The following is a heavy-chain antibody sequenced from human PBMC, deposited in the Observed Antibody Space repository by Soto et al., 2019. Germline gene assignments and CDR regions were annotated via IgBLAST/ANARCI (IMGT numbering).Heavy chain of an antibody. CDR3: ARLGGAVAGTGGDY. J-gene: IGHJ4*02. CDR1: GGYISSYY. V-gene: IGHV4-59*08. CDR2: IYYSGST. Sequence: SETLSLTCTVSGGYISSYYWSWIRQPPGKGLEWIGYIYYSGSTNYNPSLKSRVTISVDTSKNQFSLKLSSVTAADTAVYYCARLGGAVAGTGGDYWGQGTLVTVSS. D-gene: IGHD6-19*01.